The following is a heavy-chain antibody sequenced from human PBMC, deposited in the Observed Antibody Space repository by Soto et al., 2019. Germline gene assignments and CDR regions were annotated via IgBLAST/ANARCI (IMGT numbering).Heavy chain of an antibody. CDR2: IIPMSPMP. D-gene: IGHD2-15*01. J-gene: IGHJ4*02. V-gene: IGHV1-69*02. Sequence: QVQLVQSGAEVKKPGSSVNVACTASGDTFNRYTIRWVRQAPGQGLAWMGRIIPMSPMPIYAQKFRGRVTFTADKSTTSVYMELSSLTSDDTAVYYCARGEGGNGNWYAVWGQGTLVTVSS. CDR3: ARGEGGNGNWYAV. CDR1: GDTFNRYT.